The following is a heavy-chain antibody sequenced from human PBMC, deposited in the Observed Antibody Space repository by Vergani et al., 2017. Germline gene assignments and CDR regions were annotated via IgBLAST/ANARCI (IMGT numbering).Heavy chain of an antibody. D-gene: IGHD6-6*01. J-gene: IGHJ4*02. CDR1: GYSITSGYY. CDR2: IYHTGSA. V-gene: IGHV4-38-2*01. Sequence: QVQLLESGPGLLKPSETLSLTCSVSGYSITSGYYWGWIRQPPGGGLEWIGSIYHTGSAYYNPSLKSRVTVSVDPSMNQVSLKLNCVTAADTAVYYCARRGWGSSVGYFDYWGQGNLVTVSS. CDR3: ARRGWGSSVGYFDY.